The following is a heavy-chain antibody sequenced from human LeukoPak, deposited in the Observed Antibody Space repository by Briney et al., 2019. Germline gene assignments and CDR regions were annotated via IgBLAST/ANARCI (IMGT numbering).Heavy chain of an antibody. J-gene: IGHJ6*03. CDR1: GFSFSAYG. V-gene: IGHV3-23*01. D-gene: IGHD4-17*01. CDR2: IGGSGATT. Sequence: GGSLRLSCAASGFSFSAYGMNWVRQSPGKGLEWVSAIGGSGATTYYADSVRGRFTISRDNSKNMMYLQMSSLRAEDTAVYYCARDFTTLTTLNYYYYMDVWGKGTTVTVSS. CDR3: ARDFTTLTTLNYYYYMDV.